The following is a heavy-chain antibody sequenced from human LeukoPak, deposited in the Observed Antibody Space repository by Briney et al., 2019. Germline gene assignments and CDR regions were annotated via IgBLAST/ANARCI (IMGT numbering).Heavy chain of an antibody. CDR3: AKPRGPVVVDAFDI. Sequence: GGSLRLSCTASGFTFGDYAMSWVRQAPGKGLEWVSAISGSGGSTYYADSVKGRFTISRDNSKNTLYLQMNSLRAEDTAVYYCAKPRGPVVVDAFDIWGQGTMVTVSS. CDR1: GFTFGDYA. D-gene: IGHD2-15*01. V-gene: IGHV3-23*01. CDR2: ISGSGGST. J-gene: IGHJ3*02.